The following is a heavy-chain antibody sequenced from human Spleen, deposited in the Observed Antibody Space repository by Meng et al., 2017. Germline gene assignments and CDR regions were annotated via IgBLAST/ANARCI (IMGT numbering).Heavy chain of an antibody. Sequence: QMQLQESGPGLVKPSQNPSLTCTVSGDSISSGGYYWSWIRQHPGKGLEWIGFIYYSGTTYYNPSLKSRVTISVDKSQNQFSLRLSSVTAADTAVYYCAREAMTTGPDPWGQGTLVTVSS. J-gene: IGHJ5*02. D-gene: IGHD4-11*01. CDR3: AREAMTTGPDP. CDR2: IYYSGTT. CDR1: GDSISSGGYY. V-gene: IGHV4-31*03.